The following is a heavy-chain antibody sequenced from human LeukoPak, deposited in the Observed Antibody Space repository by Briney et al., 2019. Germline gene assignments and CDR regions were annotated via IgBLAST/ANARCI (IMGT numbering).Heavy chain of an antibody. CDR1: GYIFTNFG. J-gene: IGHJ4*02. Sequence: ASVKVSCKTSGYIFTNFGTSWVRQAPGQGLEWMGWIDPNNDVTYYAQRFQGRVTMTWNTSISTAYMELSSVISDDTAVYYCARVWADLDYWGQGTLVTVSS. D-gene: IGHD3-16*01. CDR2: IDPNNDVT. CDR3: ARVWADLDY. V-gene: IGHV1-2*02.